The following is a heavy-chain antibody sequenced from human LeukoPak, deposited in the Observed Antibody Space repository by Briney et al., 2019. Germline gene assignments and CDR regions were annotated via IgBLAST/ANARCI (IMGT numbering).Heavy chain of an antibody. V-gene: IGHV4-31*03. CDR1: GGSISSGGYY. CDR3: ARAGVSSSMLYYFDY. J-gene: IGHJ4*02. CDR2: IYYSGST. D-gene: IGHD2-2*01. Sequence: SETLSLTCTVSGGSISSGGYYWSWIRRHPGKGLEWIGYIYYSGSTYYNPSLKSRVTISVDTSKNQFSLKLSSVTAADSAVYYCARAGVSSSMLYYFDYWGQGTLVTVSS.